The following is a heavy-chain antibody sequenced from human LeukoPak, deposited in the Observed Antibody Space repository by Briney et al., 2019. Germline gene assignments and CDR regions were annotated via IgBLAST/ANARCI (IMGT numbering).Heavy chain of an antibody. D-gene: IGHD2-2*01. V-gene: IGHV5-51*01. CDR1: GYSFNTYW. CDR3: ARRQGCSTSSCPPDS. CDR2: IYPGDSDT. Sequence: RGESLKISCRGSGYSFNTYWIGWARQMPGKGLEWMGIIYPGDSDTRYGPSFRGQVTMSADKSINTAYLQWSSLKASDTAMYFCARRQGCSTSSCPPDSWGQGTLVTVSS. J-gene: IGHJ4*02.